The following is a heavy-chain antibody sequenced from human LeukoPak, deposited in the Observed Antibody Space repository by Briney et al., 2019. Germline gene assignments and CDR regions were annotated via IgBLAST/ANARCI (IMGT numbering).Heavy chain of an antibody. CDR2: ISNYNGDT. D-gene: IGHD6-19*01. CDR3: ATQYSSGHFTYYLDY. CDR1: GYTFTSYG. V-gene: IGHV1-18*01. J-gene: IGHJ4*02. Sequence: ASVKVSCTASGYTFTSYGISWVRQAPGQGLEWMWWISNYNGDTNYAQKFQGRVTLTTDTSTSTVYLDLRSLRSDDTAVYYCATQYSSGHFTYYLDYGSQGTLVTVPS.